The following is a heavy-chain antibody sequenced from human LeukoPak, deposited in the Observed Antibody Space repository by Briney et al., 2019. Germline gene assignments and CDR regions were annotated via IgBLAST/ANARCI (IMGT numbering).Heavy chain of an antibody. D-gene: IGHD3-9*01. CDR1: GGSISSSSYY. J-gene: IGHJ6*03. CDR3: ARGPVDYDILYYYYYYYMDV. V-gene: IGHV4-39*07. Sequence: PSETLSLTCTVSGGSISSSSYYWGWIRQPPGKGLEWIGSTYYSGSTYYNPSLKSRVTISVDTSKNQFSLKLSSVTAADTAVYYCARGPVDYDILYYYYYYYMDVWGKGTTVTVSS. CDR2: TYYSGST.